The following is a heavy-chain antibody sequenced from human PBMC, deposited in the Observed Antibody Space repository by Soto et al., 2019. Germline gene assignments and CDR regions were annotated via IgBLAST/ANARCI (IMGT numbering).Heavy chain of an antibody. V-gene: IGHV4-39*01. J-gene: IGHJ2*01. CDR2: IYYSGST. CDR1: GGSISSSSYY. CDR3: ARVVRGSYYKGPQWYFDL. D-gene: IGHD3-10*01. Sequence: SETLSLTCTVSGGSISSSSYYWGWIRQPPGKGLEWIGSIYYSGSTYYNPSLKSRVTISVDTSKNQFSLKLSSVTAADTAVYYCARVVRGSYYKGPQWYFDLWGRGTLVT.